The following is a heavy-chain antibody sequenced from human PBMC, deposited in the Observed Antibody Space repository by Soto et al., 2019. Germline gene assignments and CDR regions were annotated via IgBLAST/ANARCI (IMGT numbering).Heavy chain of an antibody. CDR1: GYTFTSYD. D-gene: IGHD3-3*01. CDR3: ARLFLTTYYDFWSGYPAGGMDV. CDR2: MNPNSGNT. V-gene: IGHV1-8*01. Sequence: QVQLVQSGAEVKKPGASVKVSCKASGYTFTSYDINWVRQATGQGLEWMGWMNPNSGNTGYAQKFQGRVTMTRNTSISTAYMELSSLRSEDTAVYYCARLFLTTYYDFWSGYPAGGMDVWGQGTTVTVSS. J-gene: IGHJ6*02.